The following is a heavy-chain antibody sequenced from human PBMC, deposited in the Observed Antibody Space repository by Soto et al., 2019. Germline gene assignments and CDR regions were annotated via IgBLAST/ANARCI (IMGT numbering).Heavy chain of an antibody. CDR2: ISYDGSNK. CDR1: GFTFSSYG. V-gene: IGHV3-30*18. Sequence: QVQLVESGGGVVQPGRSLRLSCAASGFTFSSYGMHWVRQAPGKGLEWVAVISYDGSNKYYADSVKGRFTISRDNSKNTLYLQRNSLRAEDTAVYYCAKPGSSCHYYSLGYWGQGTLVTVSS. J-gene: IGHJ4*02. D-gene: IGHD3-22*01. CDR3: AKPGSSCHYYSLGY.